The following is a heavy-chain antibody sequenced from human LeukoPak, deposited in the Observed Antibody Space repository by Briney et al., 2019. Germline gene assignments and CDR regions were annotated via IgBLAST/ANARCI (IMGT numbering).Heavy chain of an antibody. J-gene: IGHJ3*02. CDR2: IYHSGST. CDR1: GGSISSGGYY. V-gene: IGHV4-30-2*01. D-gene: IGHD6-19*01. CDR3: ARTDSSGWFNAFDI. Sequence: SETLSLTCTVSGGSISSGGYYWSWIRQPPGKGLEWIGYIYHSGSTYYNPSLKSRVTISVDRSKNQFSLKLSSVTAADTAVYYCARTDSSGWFNAFDIWGQGTMVTVSS.